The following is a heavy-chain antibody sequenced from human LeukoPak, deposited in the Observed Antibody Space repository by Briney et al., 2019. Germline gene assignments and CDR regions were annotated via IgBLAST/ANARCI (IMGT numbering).Heavy chain of an antibody. Sequence: ASVTVSCKASGYTFTSYYMHWVRQAPGQGLEWMGIINPSGGSTSYAQKFQGRVTMTRDTSTSTVYMELSSLRSEDTAVYYCARDRVRRYSSGWYLADSFDYWGQGTLVTVSS. J-gene: IGHJ4*02. CDR3: ARDRVRRYSSGWYLADSFDY. CDR1: GYTFTSYY. CDR2: INPSGGST. D-gene: IGHD6-19*01. V-gene: IGHV1-46*01.